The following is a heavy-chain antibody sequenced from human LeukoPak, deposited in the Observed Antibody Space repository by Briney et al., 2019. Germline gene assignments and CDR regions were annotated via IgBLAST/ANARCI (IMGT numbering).Heavy chain of an antibody. V-gene: IGHV3-21*01. J-gene: IGHJ6*04. D-gene: IGHD3-10*01. CDR1: GFTFNTYT. Sequence: GGSLRLSCAASGFTFNTYTMIWVRLAPGKGLEWVSSISSSSRNIYYADSVEGRFTVSRDNAKNSLYLQMNSLRAEDTAVCYCARGKLWFGETETYYYYGMDVWGTGTTVTVSS. CDR3: ARGKLWFGETETYYYYGMDV. CDR2: ISSSSRNI.